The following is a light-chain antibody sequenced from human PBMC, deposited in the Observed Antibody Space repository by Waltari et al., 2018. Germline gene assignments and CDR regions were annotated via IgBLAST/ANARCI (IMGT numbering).Light chain of an antibody. Sequence: QLVVTQSPSASASLAASINLTCTLSSGHSSYAVPCHQQHSQKGPRFLMKLNFDGTHDKGDGVPARFSGSNSGAERYLTISSLQSEDEADYYCQTWGTAAHVVFGGGTKLTVL. J-gene: IGLJ2*01. CDR3: QTWGTAAHVV. CDR2: LNFDGTH. CDR1: SGHSSYA. V-gene: IGLV4-69*01.